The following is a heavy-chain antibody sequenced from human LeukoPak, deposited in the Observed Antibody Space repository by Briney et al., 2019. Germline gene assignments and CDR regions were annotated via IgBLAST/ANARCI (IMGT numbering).Heavy chain of an antibody. Sequence: GESLKISCKGSGYTFTSYWIGWVRQMPGKGLEWMGIIHPGDSDTRYSLSFQGQVTISVDKSISTAYLQWSSLKASDTAMYYCARSPWNSYDYWGQGTLVTVSS. CDR2: IHPGDSDT. CDR3: ARSPWNSYDY. V-gene: IGHV5-51*01. D-gene: IGHD5-12*01. CDR1: GYTFTSYW. J-gene: IGHJ4*02.